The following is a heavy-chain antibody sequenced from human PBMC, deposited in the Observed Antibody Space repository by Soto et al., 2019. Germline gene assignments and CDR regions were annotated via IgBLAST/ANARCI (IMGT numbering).Heavy chain of an antibody. D-gene: IGHD3-16*01. CDR1: GFPFSSYW. J-gene: IGHJ4*02. Sequence: EVQLVESGGGLVQPGGSLRLSCAASGFPFSSYWMTWVRQAPGKGLEWVANLNADGSDKHYVDSVKGRFTISRDNAKNSLYLQMDSLSADDTAVYYCASGGHVYYFGQGSLVTLSS. CDR2: LNADGSDK. CDR3: ASGGHVYY. V-gene: IGHV3-7*05.